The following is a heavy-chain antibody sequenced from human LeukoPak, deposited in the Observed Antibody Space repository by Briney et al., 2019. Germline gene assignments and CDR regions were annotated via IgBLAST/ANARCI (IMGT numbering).Heavy chain of an antibody. D-gene: IGHD3-22*01. CDR1: GGPISSYY. J-gene: IGHJ4*02. V-gene: IGHV4-4*07. Sequence: SETLSLTCTVSGGPISSYYWSWIRQPAGKGLEWIGRIYTSGSTNYNPSLKSRVTMSVDTSKNQFSLKLSSVTAADTAVYYCARDDYYDSSGYYPFAYWGQGTLVTVSS. CDR3: ARDDYYDSSGYYPFAY. CDR2: IYTSGST.